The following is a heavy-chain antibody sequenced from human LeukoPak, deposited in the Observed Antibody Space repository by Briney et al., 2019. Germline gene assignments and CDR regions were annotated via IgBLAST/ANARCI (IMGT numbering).Heavy chain of an antibody. CDR2: ISAYNGNT. D-gene: IGHD3-10*01. Sequence: ASAKVSCKASGYTFTSYGISWVRQAPGQGLEWMGWISAYNGNTNYAQKLQGRVTMTTDTSTSTAYMELRSLRSDDTAVYYCARDPLRYYGSGSLYGMDVWGQGTTVTVSS. CDR3: ARDPLRYYGSGSLYGMDV. CDR1: GYTFTSYG. V-gene: IGHV1-18*01. J-gene: IGHJ6*02.